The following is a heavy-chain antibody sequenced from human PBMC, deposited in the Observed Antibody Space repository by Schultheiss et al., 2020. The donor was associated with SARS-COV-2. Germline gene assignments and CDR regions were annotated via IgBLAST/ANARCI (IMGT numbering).Heavy chain of an antibody. J-gene: IGHJ4*02. CDR1: GGSFSGYY. CDR2: INHSGST. CDR3: ARTRWYGTYYFDY. V-gene: IGHV4-34*01. D-gene: IGHD6-13*01. Sequence: SETLSLTCAVYGGSFSGYYWSWIRQPPGKGLEWIGEINHSGSTNYNPSLKSRVTISVDKSKNQFSLRLSSVTAADTAVYYCARTRWYGTYYFDYWGQGTLVTVSS.